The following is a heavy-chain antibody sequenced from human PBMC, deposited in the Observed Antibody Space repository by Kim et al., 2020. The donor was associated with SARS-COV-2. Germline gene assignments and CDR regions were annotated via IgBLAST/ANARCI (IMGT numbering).Heavy chain of an antibody. CDR1: GGSFSSYY. Sequence: SETLSPTCTVSGGSFSSYYWSWIRQPPGKGLEWIGYIYHTGSTLYNPSLKSRVTLSVDTSKNQFSLALSSVTAADTAIYYCATYPSTGGYFAYWGQGTLVTVSS. D-gene: IGHD5-18*01. CDR3: ATYPSTGGYFAY. V-gene: IGHV4-59*01. CDR2: IYHTGST. J-gene: IGHJ4*02.